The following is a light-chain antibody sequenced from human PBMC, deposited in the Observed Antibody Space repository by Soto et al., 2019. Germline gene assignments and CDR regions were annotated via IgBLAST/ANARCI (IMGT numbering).Light chain of an antibody. CDR2: DAS. Sequence: DIQMTQSPSSLSASVGDRVTITCRARQSISTYLNWYPQKPGKAPKLLIYDASILQSGVLAKFSGSASETDFTPTSASVQPEDFTTNFSQQNNRAPLTFGGGNKVDI. J-gene: IGKJ4*01. CDR3: QQNNRAPLT. CDR1: QSISTY. V-gene: IGKV1-39*01.